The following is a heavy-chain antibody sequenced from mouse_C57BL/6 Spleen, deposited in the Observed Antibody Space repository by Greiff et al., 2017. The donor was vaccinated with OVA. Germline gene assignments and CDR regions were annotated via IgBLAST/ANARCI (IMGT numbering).Heavy chain of an antibody. CDR3: ARGGYSNYAYAMDY. CDR1: GYTFTDYN. Sequence: EVHLVESGPELVKPGASVKIPCKASGYTFTDYNMDWVKQSHGKSLEWIGDINPNNGGTIYNQKFKGKATLTVDKSSSTAYMELRSLTSEDTAVYYCARGGYSNYAYAMDYWGQGTSVTVSS. V-gene: IGHV1-18*01. D-gene: IGHD2-5*01. J-gene: IGHJ4*01. CDR2: INPNNGGT.